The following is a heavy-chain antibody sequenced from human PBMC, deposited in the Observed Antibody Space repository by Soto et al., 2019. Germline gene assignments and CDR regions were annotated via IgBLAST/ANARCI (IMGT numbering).Heavy chain of an antibody. CDR1: GGTFSSYA. CDR3: ARDSYYDILAGTMVRSGGFDL. CDR2: IIPIFGTA. J-gene: IGHJ2*01. Sequence: QVQLVQSGAEVKKPGSSVKVSCKASGGTFSSYAISWVRQAPGQGLEWMGGIIPIFGTANYAQKFQGRVTITADESTSTAYMELGSLRSEDTAVYYCARDSYYDILAGTMVRSGGFDLWGRGTLVTVSS. D-gene: IGHD3-9*01. V-gene: IGHV1-69*12.